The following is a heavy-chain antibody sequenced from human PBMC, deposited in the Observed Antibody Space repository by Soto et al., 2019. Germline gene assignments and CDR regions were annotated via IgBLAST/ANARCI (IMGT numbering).Heavy chain of an antibody. Sequence: QVQLVESGGGVVQPGRSLRLSCATSGFNFSDYGMHWVRQAPGKGLEWVAVISYDESNKNYGDSVKGRFTISRDNSKYSLSLQTNSLRSQDTAVYYCATNRDSNGHTFDYWGQGTLVTVSS. J-gene: IGHJ4*02. CDR2: ISYDESNK. CDR3: ATNRDSNGHTFDY. CDR1: GFNFSDYG. D-gene: IGHD3-22*01. V-gene: IGHV3-30*03.